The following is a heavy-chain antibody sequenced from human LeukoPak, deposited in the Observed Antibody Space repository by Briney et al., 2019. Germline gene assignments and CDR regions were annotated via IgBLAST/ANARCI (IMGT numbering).Heavy chain of an antibody. D-gene: IGHD6-13*01. CDR1: GFTFSSYS. J-gene: IGHJ3*02. CDR2: ISSSSSYI. Sequence: GGSLRLSCAASGFTFSSYSMNWVRQAPGKGLEWVSSISSSSSYIYYADSVKGRFTISRDNAKNSLYLQMNSLRAEDTAVYYCARDWVAAAAYDAFDIWGQGTMVTVSS. CDR3: ARDWVAAAAYDAFDI. V-gene: IGHV3-21*01.